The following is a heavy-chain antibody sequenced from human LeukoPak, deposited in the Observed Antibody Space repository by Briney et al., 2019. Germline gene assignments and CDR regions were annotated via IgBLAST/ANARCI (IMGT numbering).Heavy chain of an antibody. CDR2: MNPNSGNT. V-gene: IGHV1-8*01. CDR1: GYTFTSYD. CDR3: ARGFPTTRFYYYYYYMDV. D-gene: IGHD1-1*01. J-gene: IGHJ6*03. Sequence: GASVKVSCKASGYTFTSYDINWVRQATGQGLEWMGWMNPNSGNTGYAQKFQGRVTMTRNTSISTAYMELCSLRSEDTAVYYCARGFPTTRFYYYYYYMDVWGKGTTVTVSS.